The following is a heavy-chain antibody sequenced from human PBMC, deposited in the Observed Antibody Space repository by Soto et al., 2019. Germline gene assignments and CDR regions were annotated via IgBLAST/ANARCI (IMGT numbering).Heavy chain of an antibody. Sequence: ASVKVSCKASGGTFSSYTISWVRQAPGQGLEWMGRIIPILGIANYAQKFQGRVTITADKSTSTAYMELSSLRSEDTAVYYCAKRDYGSGSYLSYYGMDFRGQGTTVTVSS. CDR2: IIPILGIA. CDR3: AKRDYGSGSYLSYYGMDF. CDR1: GGTFSSYT. V-gene: IGHV1-69*02. D-gene: IGHD3-10*01. J-gene: IGHJ6*02.